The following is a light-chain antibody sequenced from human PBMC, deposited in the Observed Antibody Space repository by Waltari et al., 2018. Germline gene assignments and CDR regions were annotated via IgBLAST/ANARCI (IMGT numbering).Light chain of an antibody. CDR1: QSVSHH. CDR3: QESRNMNN. V-gene: IGKV1-39*01. J-gene: IGKJ2*01. Sequence: DIQLTQSPSSLSASVGDRVTITCRASQSVSHHLNWYQQQPGKAPKLLIFGVINLQSGVPSRFSGSGSETEFTLTISSLQPEDFATYYCQESRNMNNFGQGTKLEIK. CDR2: GVI.